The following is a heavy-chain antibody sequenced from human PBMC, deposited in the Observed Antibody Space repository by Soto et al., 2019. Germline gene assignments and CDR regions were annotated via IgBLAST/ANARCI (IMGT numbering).Heavy chain of an antibody. CDR1: GGSISSGVYY. Sequence: SETLSLTWTVSGGSISSGVYYWIWIRQHPGKGLEWIGYIYYSGITYYNPSLKSRVTISVDTSKNQFSLKLSSVTAADTAVYYCARTYYYDSSGYSFDYWGQGTLVTVSS. CDR3: ARTYYYDSSGYSFDY. D-gene: IGHD3-22*01. J-gene: IGHJ4*02. CDR2: IYYSGIT. V-gene: IGHV4-31*02.